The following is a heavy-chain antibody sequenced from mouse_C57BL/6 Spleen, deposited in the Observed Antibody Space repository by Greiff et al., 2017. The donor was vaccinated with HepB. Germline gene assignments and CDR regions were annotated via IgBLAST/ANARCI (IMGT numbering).Heavy chain of an antibody. CDR1: GFTFSSYA. Sequence: DVMLVESGEGLVKPGGSLKLSCAASGFTFSSYAMSWVRQTPEKRLEWVAYISSGGDYIYYADTVKGRFTISRDNARNTLYLQMSSLKSEDTAMYYCTRDQDSSVLYYAMDYWGQGTSVTVSS. J-gene: IGHJ4*01. CDR2: ISSGGDYI. D-gene: IGHD3-2*02. CDR3: TRDQDSSVLYYAMDY. V-gene: IGHV5-9-1*02.